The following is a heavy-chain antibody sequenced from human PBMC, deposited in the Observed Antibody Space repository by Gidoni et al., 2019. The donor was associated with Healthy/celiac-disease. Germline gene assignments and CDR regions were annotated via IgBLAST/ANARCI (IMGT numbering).Heavy chain of an antibody. CDR1: GFSLSTSGMC. V-gene: IGHV2-70*01. Sequence: QVTLRASGPALVKPTQTLTLTCTFSGFSLSTSGMCVSWIRQPTGKALEWLALSDWDDDKYYSTSLKTRLTISKDTSKNQVVLTMTNMDPVDTATYYCARNYGSGTTFDYWGQGTLVTVSS. D-gene: IGHD3-10*01. J-gene: IGHJ4*02. CDR2: SDWDDDK. CDR3: ARNYGSGTTFDY.